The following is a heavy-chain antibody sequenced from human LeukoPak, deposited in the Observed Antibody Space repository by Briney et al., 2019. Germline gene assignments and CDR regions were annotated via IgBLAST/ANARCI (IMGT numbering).Heavy chain of an antibody. CDR2: IGSSGSTI. CDR3: ARDRGSSGWYAGYYFDY. J-gene: IGHJ4*02. Sequence: GGSLRLSCAASGLTFGDYYMSWIRQAPGKGLEWVSYIGSSGSTIYYADSVKGRFTISRDNAKNSLYLQMNSLRAEDTAVYYCARDRGSSGWYAGYYFDYWGQGTLVTVSS. CDR1: GLTFGDYY. V-gene: IGHV3-11*01. D-gene: IGHD6-19*01.